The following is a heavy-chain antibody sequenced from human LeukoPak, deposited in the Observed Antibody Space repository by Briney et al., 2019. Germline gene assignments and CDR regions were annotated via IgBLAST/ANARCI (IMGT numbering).Heavy chain of an antibody. D-gene: IGHD6-13*01. V-gene: IGHV3-7*01. Sequence: GGSLRLSCAASGFTFSSYWMSWPRQAPGKGLEWVANIKQDGSDKYYVDSVKGRFTISRDNAKNSLYLQMNSLRAEDTAVYYCARITIASSSPFGYWGQGTLVTVSS. CDR1: GFTFSSYW. CDR2: IKQDGSDK. J-gene: IGHJ4*02. CDR3: ARITIASSSPFGY.